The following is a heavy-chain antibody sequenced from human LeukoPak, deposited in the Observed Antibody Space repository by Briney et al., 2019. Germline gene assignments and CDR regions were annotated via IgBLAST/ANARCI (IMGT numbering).Heavy chain of an antibody. Sequence: SETLSLTCAVYGGSFSDYYWTWIRQPPGKGLGWIGEINHRGSTHYNPSLKSRVTISVDTSKKQFSLKLSSVTAADTAVYYCATYSTGFDIWGQGTVVTVSS. CDR2: INHRGST. CDR3: ATYSTGFDI. CDR1: GGSFSDYY. J-gene: IGHJ3*02. D-gene: IGHD6-19*01. V-gene: IGHV4-34*01.